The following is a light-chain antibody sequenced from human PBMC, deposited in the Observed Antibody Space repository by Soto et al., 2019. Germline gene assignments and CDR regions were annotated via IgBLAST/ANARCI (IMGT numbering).Light chain of an antibody. Sequence: DIQMTQSPSSLSASVGDRVTITCQASQDITIYLNWYQQRPGRAPKLLIYDASTLETGVPSRFSGSGSGTVFTFTISSLQPEDIATYYCQHYENLPFTFGPGTKVAIK. CDR3: QHYENLPFT. J-gene: IGKJ3*01. CDR2: DAS. CDR1: QDITIY. V-gene: IGKV1-33*01.